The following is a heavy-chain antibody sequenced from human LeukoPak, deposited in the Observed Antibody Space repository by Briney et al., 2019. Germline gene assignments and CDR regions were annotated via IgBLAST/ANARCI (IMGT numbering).Heavy chain of an antibody. J-gene: IGHJ4*02. V-gene: IGHV1-24*01. CDR3: ATAVVWDSSTPRHFDY. CDR1: GYTLTELS. CDR2: FDPEDGET. D-gene: IGHD2-2*01. Sequence: GASVKVSCKVSGYTLTELSMHWVRQAPGKGLEWMGGFDPEDGETIYAQKFQGRVTMTEDTSTDTAYMELSSLRSEDTAVYYCATAVVWDSSTPRHFDYWGQGTLVTVSS.